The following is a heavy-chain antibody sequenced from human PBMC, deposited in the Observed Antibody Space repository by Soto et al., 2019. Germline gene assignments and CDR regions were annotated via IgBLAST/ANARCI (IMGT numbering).Heavy chain of an antibody. J-gene: IGHJ4*02. V-gene: IGHV3-48*02. D-gene: IGHD6-6*01. CDR3: ARDPPGKAARFFDY. CDR1: GFTFSSYS. CDR2: ISSSSTI. Sequence: GGSLRLSCAASGFTFSSYSMNWVRQAPGKGLEWVSYISSSSTIYYADSVKGRFTISRYNAKNSLYLQMNSLRDEDTAVYYCARDPPGKAARFFDYWGQGTLVTVSS.